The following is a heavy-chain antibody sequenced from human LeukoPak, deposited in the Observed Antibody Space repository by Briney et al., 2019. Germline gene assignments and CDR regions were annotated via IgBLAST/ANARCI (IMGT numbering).Heavy chain of an antibody. CDR3: ARAAAYYYDRGDAFDI. CDR1: GFTFSNAW. CDR2: ISSSGSTI. Sequence: GGSLRLSCAASGFTFSNAWMSWVRQAPGKGLEWVSYISSSGSTIYYADSVKGRFTISRDNAKNSLYLQMNSLRAEDTAVYYCARAAAYYYDRGDAFDIWGQGTMVTVSS. J-gene: IGHJ3*02. D-gene: IGHD3-22*01. V-gene: IGHV3-11*04.